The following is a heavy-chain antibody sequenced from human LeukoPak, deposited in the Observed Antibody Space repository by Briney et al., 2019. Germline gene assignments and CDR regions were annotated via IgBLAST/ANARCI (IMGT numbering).Heavy chain of an antibody. CDR3: ARDREAVAGTFDI. V-gene: IGHV3-20*01. J-gene: IGHJ3*02. D-gene: IGHD6-19*01. Sequence: GGSLRLSCAASGFTFSSYSMNWVRQAPGKGLEWVSGINWNGGSTGYADSVKGRFTISRDNAKNSLYLQMNSLRAEDTALYHCARDREAVAGTFDIWGQGTMVTVSS. CDR1: GFTFSSYS. CDR2: INWNGGST.